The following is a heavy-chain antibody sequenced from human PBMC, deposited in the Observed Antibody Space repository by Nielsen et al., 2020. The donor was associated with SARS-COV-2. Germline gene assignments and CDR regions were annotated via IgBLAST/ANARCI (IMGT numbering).Heavy chain of an antibody. Sequence: SETLSLTCTVSGGSISSYYWSWIRQPPGKGLEWIGYIYYSGSTNYNPSLKSRVTISADTSKNQFSLKLSSVTAADTAVYYCARGGSSWYMGYYMDVWGKGTTVTVSS. CDR1: GGSISSYY. CDR3: ARGGSSWYMGYYMDV. V-gene: IGHV4-59*01. D-gene: IGHD6-13*01. J-gene: IGHJ6*03. CDR2: IYYSGST.